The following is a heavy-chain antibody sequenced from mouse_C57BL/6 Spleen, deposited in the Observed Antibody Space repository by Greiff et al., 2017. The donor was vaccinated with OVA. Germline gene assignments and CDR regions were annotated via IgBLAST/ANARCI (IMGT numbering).Heavy chain of an antibody. J-gene: IGHJ3*01. Sequence: QVQLQQPGAELVKPGASVKLSCKASGYTFTSYWMHWVKQRPGRGLEWIGRIDPNSGGTKYNEKFKCKATLTVDKPSSPASMQLSSLTSEDSAFYYCANWAWFAYWGQGTLVTVSA. CDR3: ANWAWFAY. CDR2: IDPNSGGT. V-gene: IGHV1-72*01. D-gene: IGHD4-1*01. CDR1: GYTFTSYW.